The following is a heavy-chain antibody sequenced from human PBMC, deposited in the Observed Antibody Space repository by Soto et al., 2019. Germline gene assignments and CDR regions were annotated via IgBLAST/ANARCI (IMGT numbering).Heavy chain of an antibody. CDR1: GFSLSTSGMG. D-gene: IGHD5-12*01. CDR3: AHFSGYEQFEY. J-gene: IGHJ4*02. CDR2: IYWNDDR. Sequence: QITLKESGPTLVKPTQTLTLTCTFSGFSLSTSGMGVAWIRQPPGKALEWLALIYWNDDRRYSPSLQSRLTITKDTSKNQVVLTMTNVDPVDTGTYFCAHFSGYEQFEYWGQGTLFTVSS. V-gene: IGHV2-5*01.